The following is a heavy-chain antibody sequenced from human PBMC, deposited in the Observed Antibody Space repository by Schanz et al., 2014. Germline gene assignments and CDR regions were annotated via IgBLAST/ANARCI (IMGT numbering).Heavy chain of an antibody. Sequence: EVFLVESGGGLVQPGGSLRLSCAASGFAFSSFALSWVRQSPGKGLEWVSAISANDYDTYYAPSVKGRFTISRDNAKNSLYLQMNSLRAEDTAVYYCAREGEWGYDPPRHWGQGTLVTVSS. D-gene: IGHD5-12*01. V-gene: IGHV3-23*04. CDR1: GFAFSSFA. J-gene: IGHJ4*02. CDR2: ISANDYDT. CDR3: AREGEWGYDPPRH.